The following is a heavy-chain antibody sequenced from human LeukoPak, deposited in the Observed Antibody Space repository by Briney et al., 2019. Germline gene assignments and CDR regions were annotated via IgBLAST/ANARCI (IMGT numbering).Heavy chain of an antibody. CDR1: GGSISSGSYY. V-gene: IGHV4-61*10. D-gene: IGHD3-16*01. CDR2: IYYTGST. J-gene: IGHJ4*02. Sequence: PSQTLSLTCTVSGGSISSGSYYWSWIRQPAGKGLEWIGCIYYTGSTDYNPSLKSRVTMTVDRSKNQFSLRLTSMTTADTAVYYCARDAYGGLEVFFDYWGQGTLVTVSS. CDR3: ARDAYGGLEVFFDY.